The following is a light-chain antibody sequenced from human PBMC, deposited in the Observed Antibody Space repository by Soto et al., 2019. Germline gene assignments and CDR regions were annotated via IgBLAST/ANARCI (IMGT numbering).Light chain of an antibody. V-gene: IGLV2-11*01. Sequence: QSALTQPRSVSGSPGQSVTISCSGTSSDVGGYNYVSWYQQHPGKAPKLMIYDVSKRPSGVPDRFSGSKSVNTASLTISGLQVEDEADYYCSSYAGTYTVVFGGGTKLTVL. CDR2: DVS. J-gene: IGLJ2*01. CDR1: SSDVGGYNY. CDR3: SSYAGTYTVV.